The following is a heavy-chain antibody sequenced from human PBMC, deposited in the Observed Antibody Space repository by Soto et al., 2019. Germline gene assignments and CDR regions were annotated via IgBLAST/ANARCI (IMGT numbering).Heavy chain of an antibody. Sequence: SETLSLTCDVSGDSISTSPYYWGWIRQPPGKGLEWIASTYYSGATYYNPSLQSRVTISVDTSNNRFSLTLSSLTAADTAVYFCARLAYSGYLQTWGQGSLVTVSS. D-gene: IGHD1-26*01. V-gene: IGHV4-39*02. CDR2: TYYSGAT. CDR1: GDSISTSPYY. CDR3: ARLAYSGYLQT. J-gene: IGHJ1*01.